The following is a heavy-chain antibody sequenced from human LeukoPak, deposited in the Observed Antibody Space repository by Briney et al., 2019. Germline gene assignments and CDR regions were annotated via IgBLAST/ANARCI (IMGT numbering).Heavy chain of an antibody. CDR2: ISSGGGGVI. D-gene: IGHD6-13*01. CDR1: GFTFSDYY. V-gene: IGHV3-11*01. CDR3: ARDIAWQQLAVFDY. J-gene: IGHJ4*02. Sequence: PGGSLRLSCVAYGFTFSDYYMSWIRQAPGKGLEWISYISSGGGGVIYYADSMKGRFTISRDNAKNSLYLQMNSLTVEDTAVYYCARDIAWQQLAVFDYWGQGTMVTVSS.